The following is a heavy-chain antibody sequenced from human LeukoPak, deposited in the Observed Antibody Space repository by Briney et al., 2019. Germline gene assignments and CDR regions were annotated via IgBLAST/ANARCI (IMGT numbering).Heavy chain of an antibody. CDR3: ARGPTVTTRFSNYYYGMDV. CDR1: GGSISSGGYS. CDR2: IYHSGST. D-gene: IGHD4-4*01. Sequence: SETLSLTCAVSGGSISSGGYSWSWIRQPPGKGLEWIGYIYHSGSTYYNPSLKSRVTISVDRSKNQFSLELSSVTAADTAVYYCARGPTVTTRFSNYYYGMDVWGQGTTVTVSS. J-gene: IGHJ6*02. V-gene: IGHV4-30-2*01.